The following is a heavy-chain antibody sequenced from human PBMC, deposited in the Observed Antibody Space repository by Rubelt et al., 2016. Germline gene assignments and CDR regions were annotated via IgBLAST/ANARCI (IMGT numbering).Heavy chain of an antibody. Sequence: EVQLLESGGGLVQPGGSLRLSCAASGFTFSSYSMNWVRQAPGKGLEWVSYISSSSSTIYYADSVKGRFTISRDNAKNSLYLQMNGLRAEDTAVYYGGVGLRQQLAGWGQGALVTVSS. V-gene: IGHV3-48*04. D-gene: IGHD5-18*01. CDR2: ISSSSSTI. CDR3: GVGLRQQLAG. J-gene: IGHJ4*02. CDR1: GFTFSSYS.